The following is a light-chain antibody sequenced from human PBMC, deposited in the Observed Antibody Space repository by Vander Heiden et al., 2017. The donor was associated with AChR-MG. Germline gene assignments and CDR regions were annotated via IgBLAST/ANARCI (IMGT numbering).Light chain of an antibody. CDR1: QSVSSN. CDR3: QQYNNWPFT. Sequence: EIVMTQSPATLSASPGERATLSCRASQSVSSNLAWYQQKPGQAPRLLIYGASTRATGIPARFSVSGSGTEFSLTISSLQSEDFAVYYCQQYNNWPFTFGPGTKVDIK. J-gene: IGKJ3*01. V-gene: IGKV3-15*01. CDR2: GAS.